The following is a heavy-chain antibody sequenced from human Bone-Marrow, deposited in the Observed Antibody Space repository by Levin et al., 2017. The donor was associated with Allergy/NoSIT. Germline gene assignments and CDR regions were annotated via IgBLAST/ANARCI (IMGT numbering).Heavy chain of an antibody. J-gene: IGHJ4*02. Sequence: PGGSLRLSCAASGFSFSDHDMHWVRRPAGRGLEWVSSIGDGGDTYYPGSVKGRFTISRDNAKNSLYLQMNSLRAGDTAVYYCVRGDGTINTYTFDSWGQGTLVTVSS. V-gene: IGHV3-13*01. D-gene: IGHD5-24*01. CDR2: IGDGGDT. CDR1: GFSFSDHD. CDR3: VRGDGTINTYTFDS.